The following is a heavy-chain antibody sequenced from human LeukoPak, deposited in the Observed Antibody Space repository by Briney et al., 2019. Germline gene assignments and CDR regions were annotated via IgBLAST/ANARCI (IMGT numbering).Heavy chain of an antibody. CDR3: ARGLPPVMKYYFDY. D-gene: IGHD4-11*01. V-gene: IGHV3-33*01. J-gene: IGHJ4*02. CDR2: MWYDGSNK. Sequence: PGGSLRLSCAASGFTFNSYGMHWVRQAPGKGLEWVAVMWYDGSNKYYADSVKGRFTISRDDSKNTLYLQMNSLRAEDTAMYYCARGLPPVMKYYFDYWGQGTLVTVFS. CDR1: GFTFNSYG.